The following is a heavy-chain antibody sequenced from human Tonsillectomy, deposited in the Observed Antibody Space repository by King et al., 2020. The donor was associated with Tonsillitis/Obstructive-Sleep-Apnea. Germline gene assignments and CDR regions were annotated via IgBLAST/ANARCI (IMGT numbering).Heavy chain of an antibody. CDR1: GYTFTSYY. CDR2: INPSGGST. D-gene: IGHD2-15*01. J-gene: IGHJ4*02. V-gene: IGHV1-46*01. CDR3: AASLGYCSGGSCYSEKLAFDY. Sequence: QLVQSGAEVKKPGASVKVSCKASGYTFTSYYMHWVRQAPGQGLEWMGIINPSGGSTSYAQTFQGRVTMTRDTSTSTVYMELSSLRSEDTAVYYCAASLGYCSGGSCYSEKLAFDYWGQGTLVTVSS.